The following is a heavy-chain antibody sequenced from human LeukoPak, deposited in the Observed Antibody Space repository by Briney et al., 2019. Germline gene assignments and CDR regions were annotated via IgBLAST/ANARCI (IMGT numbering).Heavy chain of an antibody. J-gene: IGHJ4*02. D-gene: IGHD3-9*01. V-gene: IGHV4-59*01. CDR1: GGSISSYY. Sequence: PSETLSLTCTVSGGSISSYYWSWIRQPPGKGLEWIGYIYYSGSTNYNPSLKSRVTISVDTSKNQFSLKLSSVTAADTAVYYCAAFLTGYPYYFDYWGQGTLVTLSS. CDR2: IYYSGST. CDR3: AAFLTGYPYYFDY.